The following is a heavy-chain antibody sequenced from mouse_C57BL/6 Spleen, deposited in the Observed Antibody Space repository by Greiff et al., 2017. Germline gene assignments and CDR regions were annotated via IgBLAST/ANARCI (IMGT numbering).Heavy chain of an antibody. CDR1: GYTFTSYW. CDR2: IDSSDSET. V-gene: IGHV1-52*01. J-gene: IGHJ1*03. Sequence: QVQLQQPGAELVRPGSSVKLSCKASGYTFTSYWMHWVKQRPIQGLEWIGNIDSSDSETHYNQKFKDKATLTVDKSSSTAYMQLSSLTSEDSAVYYCARSYGSSWGWYFDVWGTGTTVTVSS. CDR3: ARSYGSSWGWYFDV. D-gene: IGHD1-1*01.